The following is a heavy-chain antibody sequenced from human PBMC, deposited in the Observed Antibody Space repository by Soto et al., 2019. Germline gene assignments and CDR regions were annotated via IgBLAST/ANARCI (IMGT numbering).Heavy chain of an antibody. CDR2: INPSGGST. J-gene: IGHJ3*02. CDR3: AREVRDYYDSSGYFNDAFDI. D-gene: IGHD3-22*01. V-gene: IGHV1-46*01. CDR1: GYTFTSYY. Sequence: QVQLVQSGAEVKKPGASVKVSCKASGYTFTSYYMHWVRQAPGQGLEWMGIINPSGGSTSYAQKFHGRVTMTRDTSTSTVYMELSSLRCEDTAVYYCAREVRDYYDSSGYFNDAFDIWGQGTMVTVSS.